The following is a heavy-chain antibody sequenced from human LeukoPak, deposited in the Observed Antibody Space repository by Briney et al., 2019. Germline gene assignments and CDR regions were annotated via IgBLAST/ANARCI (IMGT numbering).Heavy chain of an antibody. J-gene: IGHJ4*02. V-gene: IGHV1-3*01. CDR3: ARDGGYDGNEPREMDY. CDR1: GYTFSSYA. Sequence: ASVKVSCKGSGYTFSSYAMHWVRQAPGQRLEWMGWINAGNGDTKYSQKFQGRVTIFRDTSATTAYMVLSSLRSEDTAVYYCARDGGYDGNEPREMDYWGQGTLVTVPS. CDR2: INAGNGDT. D-gene: IGHD5-12*01.